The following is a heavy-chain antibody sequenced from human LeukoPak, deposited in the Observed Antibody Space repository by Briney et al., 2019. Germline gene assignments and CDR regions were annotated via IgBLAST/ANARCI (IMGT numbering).Heavy chain of an antibody. J-gene: IGHJ3*02. CDR1: GGSISSYY. CDR3: AGETRWGAFGI. CDR2: IYYSGST. Sequence: SETLSLTCTVSGGSISSYYWSWIRQPPGKGLEWIGYIYYSGSTNYNPSLKSRVTISVDTSKNQFSLKLSSVTAADTAVYYCAGETRWGAFGIWGQGTMVTVSS. V-gene: IGHV4-59*01. D-gene: IGHD4-23*01.